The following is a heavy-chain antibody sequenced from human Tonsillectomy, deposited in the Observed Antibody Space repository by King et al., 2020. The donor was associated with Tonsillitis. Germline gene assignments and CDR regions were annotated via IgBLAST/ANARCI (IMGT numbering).Heavy chain of an antibody. CDR2: ISWNSGSI. CDR1: GFTFDDYA. J-gene: IGHJ3*02. Sequence: VQLVESGGGLVQPGRSLRLSCAASGFTFDDYAMHWVRHAPGKGLEWVSGISWNSGSIGYADSVKGRFTISRDNAKNSLYLQMNSLRAEDTALYYCAKDITYSSSWYGEGGAFDIWGQGTMVTVSS. V-gene: IGHV3-9*01. CDR3: AKDITYSSSWYGEGGAFDI. D-gene: IGHD6-13*01.